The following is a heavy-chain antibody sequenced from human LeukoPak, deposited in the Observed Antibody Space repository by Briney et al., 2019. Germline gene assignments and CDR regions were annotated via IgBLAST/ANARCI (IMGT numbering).Heavy chain of an antibody. V-gene: IGHV3-48*03. CDR2: ITISGHTK. J-gene: IGHJ5*02. CDR1: GFDLSTYE. Sequence: GGSLRLSCAASGFDLSTYEMNWVRQAPGKGLEWIADITISGHTKNYADSVKGRFTISRDNARTSLYLQMNSLRVEDTGVYYCARGDPHADLWGQATLVTVSS. CDR3: ARGDPHADL.